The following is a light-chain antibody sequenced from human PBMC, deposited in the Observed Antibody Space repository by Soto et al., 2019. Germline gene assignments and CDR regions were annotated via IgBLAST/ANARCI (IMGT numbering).Light chain of an antibody. Sequence: QSALTQPASVSGSPGQSITISCTGSSSDVGAYNVVSWYQQHPGRTPKLIIYEVSKRPSGASDRFSGSKSGNTASLTISGLQAGDEADYYCSSYAGTSWVFGGGTKVTVL. CDR1: SSDVGAYNV. CDR2: EVS. CDR3: SSYAGTSWV. V-gene: IGLV2-23*02. J-gene: IGLJ3*02.